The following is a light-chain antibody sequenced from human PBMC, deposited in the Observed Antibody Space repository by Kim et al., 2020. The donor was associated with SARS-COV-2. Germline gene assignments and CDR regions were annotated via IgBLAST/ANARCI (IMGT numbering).Light chain of an antibody. CDR3: MQDAQDPSST. CDR2: EVF. V-gene: IGKV2D-26*03. Sequence: KARPVSTLLIYEVFNRFSGVPDRFSGSGSGTDFTLKISRVEAEDFGVYSCMQDAQDPSSTFGQGTRLEIK. J-gene: IGKJ5*01.